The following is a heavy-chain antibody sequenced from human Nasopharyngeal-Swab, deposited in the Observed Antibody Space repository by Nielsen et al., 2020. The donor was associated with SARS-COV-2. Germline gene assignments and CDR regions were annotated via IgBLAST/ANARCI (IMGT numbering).Heavy chain of an antibody. CDR3: ARGYCSGGSCYPEAYYYYYMDV. Sequence: SVKVSCKASGGTFSSYAISWVRQAPGQGLEWMGGIIPIFGTANYAQKFQGRVTITADESTSTAYMELSSLRSEDTAVCYCARGYCSGGSCYPEAYYYYYMDVWGKGTTVTVSS. J-gene: IGHJ6*03. D-gene: IGHD2-15*01. CDR2: IIPIFGTA. CDR1: GGTFSSYA. V-gene: IGHV1-69*13.